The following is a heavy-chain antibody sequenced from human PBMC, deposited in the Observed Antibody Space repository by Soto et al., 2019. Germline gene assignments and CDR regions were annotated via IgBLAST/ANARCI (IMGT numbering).Heavy chain of an antibody. CDR2: IDPSDSYT. CDR1: GYSFTSYW. CDR3: ARHARLGVVVPALGAFDI. D-gene: IGHD2-2*01. V-gene: IGHV5-10-1*01. J-gene: IGHJ3*02. Sequence: PGESLKISCKGSGYSFTSYWISWVRQMPGKGLEWMGRIDPSDSYTNYSPSFQGHVTISADKSISTAYLQWSSLKASDTAMYYCARHARLGVVVPALGAFDIWGQGTMVTVSS.